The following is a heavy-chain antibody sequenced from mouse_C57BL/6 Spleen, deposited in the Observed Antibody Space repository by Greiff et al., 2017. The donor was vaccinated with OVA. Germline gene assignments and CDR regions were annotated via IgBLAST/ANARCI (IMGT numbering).Heavy chain of an antibody. CDR1: GFTFSSYA. J-gene: IGHJ2*01. V-gene: IGHV5-4*01. CDR2: ISDGGSYT. Sequence: EVQVVESGGGLVKPGGSLKLSCAASGFTFSSYAMSWVRQTPEKRLEWVATISDGGSYTYYPDNVKGRFTISRDNAKNNLYLQMSHLKSEDTAMYYCARAHYYDYDEGYYFDYWGQGTTLTVSS. CDR3: ARAHYYDYDEGYYFDY. D-gene: IGHD2-4*01.